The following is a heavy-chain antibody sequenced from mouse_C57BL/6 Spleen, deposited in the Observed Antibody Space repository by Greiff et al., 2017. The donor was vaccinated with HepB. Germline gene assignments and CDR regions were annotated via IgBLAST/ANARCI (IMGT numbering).Heavy chain of an antibody. Sequence: EVKLVESGPELVKPGASVKIPCKASGYTFTDYNMDWVKQSHGKSLEWIGDINPNNGGTIYNQKFKGKATLTVDKSSSTAYMELRSLTSEDTAVYYCARRDYAPDVWGTGTTVTVSS. CDR1: GYTFTDYN. D-gene: IGHD1-1*02. V-gene: IGHV1-18*01. J-gene: IGHJ1*03. CDR3: ARRDYAPDV. CDR2: INPNNGGT.